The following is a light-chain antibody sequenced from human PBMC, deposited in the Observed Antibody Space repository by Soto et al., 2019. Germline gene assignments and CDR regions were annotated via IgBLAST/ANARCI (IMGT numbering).Light chain of an antibody. CDR2: EGS. J-gene: IGLJ1*01. CDR3: CSYGGSSSFPYV. CDR1: SGDIGTYNL. Sequence: QSALTQPASVSGSPEQSITISCTGTSGDIGTYNLVSWYQQYPGKAPQLIIYEGSERPSGVSHRFSGSKSGNTASLTISGLQAEDEAYYYCCSYGGSSSFPYVFGTGTKLTVL. V-gene: IGLV2-23*03.